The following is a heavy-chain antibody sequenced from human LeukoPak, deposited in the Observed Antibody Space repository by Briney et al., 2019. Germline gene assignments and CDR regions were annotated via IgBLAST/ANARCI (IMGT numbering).Heavy chain of an antibody. J-gene: IGHJ4*02. Sequence: ASVKVSFKASGYTFTSYDINWVRQAPGQGREGMGWMNPNSGNTGYAQKFQGRVTITRNTAISTAYMELSSLRSEDTAVYYCARGGVKRYYDSSGYYSFDYWGQGTLVTVSS. CDR2: MNPNSGNT. V-gene: IGHV1-8*03. D-gene: IGHD3-22*01. CDR3: ARGGVKRYYDSSGYYSFDY. CDR1: GYTFTSYD.